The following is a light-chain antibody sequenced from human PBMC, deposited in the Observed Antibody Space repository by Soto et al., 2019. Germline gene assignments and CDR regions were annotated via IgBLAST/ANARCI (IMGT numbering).Light chain of an antibody. Sequence: DIVLTQSPGTLSLSPGERATLSCRASQSVSSKYLAWYQQKPGQPPRVLIYGTSIRATGIPERFSGGGSGTDFTLAITGLESEDFAVYYCQQYGSSLFTFGPGTKVDFK. J-gene: IGKJ3*01. CDR1: QSVSSKY. V-gene: IGKV3-20*01. CDR2: GTS. CDR3: QQYGSSLFT.